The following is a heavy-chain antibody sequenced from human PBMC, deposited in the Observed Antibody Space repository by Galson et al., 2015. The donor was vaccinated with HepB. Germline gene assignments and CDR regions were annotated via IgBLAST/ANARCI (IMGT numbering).Heavy chain of an antibody. D-gene: IGHD1-7*01. Sequence: SLRLSCAASGFKFNNYGMSWVRQAPGKGLEWVSGISGGGYTYYADSVKGRFTISRDNSKNTMYMQMNSLTVEDTAIYFCAKDQLLGTTGASFDNWGQGTLATVSS. CDR3: AKDQLLGTTGASFDN. V-gene: IGHV3-23*01. CDR1: GFKFNNYG. J-gene: IGHJ4*02. CDR2: ISGGGYT.